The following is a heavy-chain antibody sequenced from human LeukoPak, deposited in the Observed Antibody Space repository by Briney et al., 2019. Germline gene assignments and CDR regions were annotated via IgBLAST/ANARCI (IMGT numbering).Heavy chain of an antibody. Sequence: SETLSLTCTVSGGSMSHSYWSWVRQPPVKGLEWLGYIYFTGASNKPNPSLKSRVAMSVDTSKNQFSLKLNSVTAADTAVYYCVRTMTREWGGWYDNDYWGRGTLVTVSS. CDR1: GGSMSHSY. D-gene: IGHD6-19*01. CDR3: VRTMTREWGGWYDNDY. V-gene: IGHV4-59*12. J-gene: IGHJ4*03. CDR2: IYFTGAS.